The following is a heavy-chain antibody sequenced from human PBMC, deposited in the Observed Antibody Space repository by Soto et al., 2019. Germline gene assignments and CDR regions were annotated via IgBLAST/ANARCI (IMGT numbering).Heavy chain of an antibody. Sequence: QVQLVQSGAEVKKPGSSVKVSCKASGGTFSSYAISWVRQAPGQGLEWMGGIIPIFGTANYAQKFQGRGTITADEATSTAYMELSSLRSEDTAVYYCARGEGDYAVNPKNGMDVWGQGTTVTVSS. J-gene: IGHJ6*02. D-gene: IGHD4-17*01. V-gene: IGHV1-69*01. CDR3: ARGEGDYAVNPKNGMDV. CDR2: IIPIFGTA. CDR1: GGTFSSYA.